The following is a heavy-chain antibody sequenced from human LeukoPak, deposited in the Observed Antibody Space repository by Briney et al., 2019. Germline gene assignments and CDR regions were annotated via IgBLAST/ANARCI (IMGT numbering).Heavy chain of an antibody. J-gene: IGHJ4*02. CDR1: GGSISRGTYY. CDR3: ARERITMVRGVIIRPFDY. Sequence: SETLSLTCTVSGGSISRGTYYWSWIRQPAGKGLEWIGRIYTSGSTNYNPSLKSRVTISVGTSKNQFSLKLSSVTAADTAVYYCARERITMVRGVIIRPFDYWGQGTLVTVSS. CDR2: IYTSGST. D-gene: IGHD3-10*01. V-gene: IGHV4-61*02.